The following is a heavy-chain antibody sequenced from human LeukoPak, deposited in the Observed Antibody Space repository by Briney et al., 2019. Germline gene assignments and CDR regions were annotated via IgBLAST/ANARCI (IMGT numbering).Heavy chain of an antibody. D-gene: IGHD2-15*01. CDR1: GYTYTGYY. CDR2: INPNTGGA. Sequence: ASVTVSFTASGYTYTGYYMDWVRQAPGQGLEWMGWINPNTGGANYAREFKGRVILPRDTSSTTAYMELSRLRPDDTAIYYCARGPYCSGGSCYSEYWRERTLVTVSS. J-gene: IGHJ4*02. V-gene: IGHV1-2*02. CDR3: ARGPYCSGGSCYSEY.